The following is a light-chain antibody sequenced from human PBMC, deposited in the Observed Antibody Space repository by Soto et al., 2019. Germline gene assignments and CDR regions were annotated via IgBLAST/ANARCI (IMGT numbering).Light chain of an antibody. Sequence: EIVMTQSPATLSVSPGERATLSCRASQSISSNLAWYQQKLGQAPRLLIYRASNRATGIPARFSGSGSGTDFTLTISSLEPEDFAVYYCQQFSSYPLTFGGGTKVDIK. CDR3: QQFSSYPLT. CDR1: QSISSN. CDR2: RAS. J-gene: IGKJ4*01. V-gene: IGKV3D-15*01.